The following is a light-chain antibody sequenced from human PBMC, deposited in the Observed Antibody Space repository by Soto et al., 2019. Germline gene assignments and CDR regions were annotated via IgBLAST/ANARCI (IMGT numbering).Light chain of an antibody. Sequence: QSVLTQPASVSGSPGQSITSSCTGTSSDVGGYNYVSWYQQHPGKAPKLMIYEVSKRPSGVPDRFSGSKSGNTASLTVSGLQAEDEADYYCNSYAGSNNWVFGGGTQLTVL. CDR1: SSDVGGYNY. CDR2: EVS. CDR3: NSYAGSNNWV. J-gene: IGLJ3*02. V-gene: IGLV2-8*01.